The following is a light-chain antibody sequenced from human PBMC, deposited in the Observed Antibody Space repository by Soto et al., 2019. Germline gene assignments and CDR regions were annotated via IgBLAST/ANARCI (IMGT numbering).Light chain of an antibody. CDR3: QQYGIV. V-gene: IGKV3-20*01. J-gene: IGKJ3*01. Sequence: EIVLTQSPGTLSLSPGERATLSCRASQSVSNNYLAWYQQKPGQAPRLLIYGASNRATGIPDRFSGSGSGTDFTLTISRLEPEDFAVYYCQQYGIVFGPGTKVDIK. CDR2: GAS. CDR1: QSVSNNY.